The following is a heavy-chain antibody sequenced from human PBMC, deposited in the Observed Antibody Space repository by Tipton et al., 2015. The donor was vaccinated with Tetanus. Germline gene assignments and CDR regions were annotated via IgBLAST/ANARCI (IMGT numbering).Heavy chain of an antibody. CDR2: VYYSGST. J-gene: IGHJ4*02. D-gene: IGHD3-22*01. CDR3: ARYYDSSGYYRRRYTSSFDY. Sequence: TLSLTCTVSGGSMSSYYWSWVRQPPGKGLEWIGYVYYSGSTNYNPSLKSRVTISVDTSKNQFSLKLSSVTAADTAVYYCARYYDSSGYYRRRYTSSFDYWGQGTLVTVSS. CDR1: GGSMSSYY. V-gene: IGHV4-59*07.